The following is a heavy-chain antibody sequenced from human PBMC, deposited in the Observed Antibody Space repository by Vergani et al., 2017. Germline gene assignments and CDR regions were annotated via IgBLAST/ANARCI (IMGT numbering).Heavy chain of an antibody. D-gene: IGHD2-2*01. CDR1: GYTLTELS. Sequence: QVQLVQSGAEVKKPGASVKVSCKVSGYTLTELSMHWVRQAPGKGLEWMGGFDPEDGETIYAQKFQGRVTMTEDTSTDTAYMELSSLRSEDTAVYYCATDQGRYCSSTSCSNWFDPWGQGTLVTVSS. CDR2: FDPEDGET. V-gene: IGHV1-24*01. J-gene: IGHJ5*02. CDR3: ATDQGRYCSSTSCSNWFDP.